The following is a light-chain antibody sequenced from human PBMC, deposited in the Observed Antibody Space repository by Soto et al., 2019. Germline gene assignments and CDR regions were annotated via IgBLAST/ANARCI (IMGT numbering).Light chain of an antibody. J-gene: IGKJ3*01. CDR1: QSVSSSY. CDR2: GAS. Sequence: EIVLMQSPGTLSLSPGERATLSCRASQSVSSSYLAWYQQKPGQAPRLLIYGASSRATGIPDRFSGSGSGTDFTLTISRLEPEDFAVYYCQQYGSSPFSFGPGSKVDI. CDR3: QQYGSSPFS. V-gene: IGKV3-20*01.